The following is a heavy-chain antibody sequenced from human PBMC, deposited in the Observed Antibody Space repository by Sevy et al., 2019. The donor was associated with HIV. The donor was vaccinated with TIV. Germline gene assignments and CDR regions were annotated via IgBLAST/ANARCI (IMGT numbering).Heavy chain of an antibody. CDR1: GFIFRSYT. V-gene: IGHV3-21*01. J-gene: IGHJ3*02. CDR3: ARESSGFSI. Sequence: GGSLRLSCAASGFIFRSYTMNWVRQAPGKGLEWVSSISSSSTYIYYADSMKGRFTISRDNAKNSLYLQMNSLRAEDTAVYYCARESSGFSIWGQGTMVTVSS. D-gene: IGHD3-22*01. CDR2: ISSSSTYI.